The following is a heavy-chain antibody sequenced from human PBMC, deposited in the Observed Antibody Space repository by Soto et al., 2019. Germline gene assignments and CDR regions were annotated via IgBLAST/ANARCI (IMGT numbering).Heavy chain of an antibody. J-gene: IGHJ6*02. CDR2: IYYSGST. CDR3: ARRAMTTVTGTLLQDGMDV. Sequence: PSETLSLTCTVSGGSISSYYWSWIRQPPGKGLEWIGYIYYSGSTNYNPSLKSRVTISVDTSKNQFSLKLSSVTAADTAVYYCARRAMTTVTGTLLQDGMDVWGQGTTVTVSS. V-gene: IGHV4-59*08. D-gene: IGHD4-17*01. CDR1: GGSISSYY.